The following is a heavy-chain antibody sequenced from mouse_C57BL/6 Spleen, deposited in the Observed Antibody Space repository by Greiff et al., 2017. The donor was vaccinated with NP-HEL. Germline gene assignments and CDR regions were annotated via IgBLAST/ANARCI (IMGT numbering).Heavy chain of an antibody. Sequence: EVQLKESGPELVKPGASVKMSCKASGYTFTDYNMHWVKQSHGKSLEWIGYINPNNGGTSYNQKFKGKATLTVNKSSSTAYMELRSLTSEDSAVYYCARWDYVLYYYAMDYWGQGTSVTVSS. CDR1: GYTFTDYN. V-gene: IGHV1-22*01. J-gene: IGHJ4*01. D-gene: IGHD2-4*01. CDR3: ARWDYVLYYYAMDY. CDR2: INPNNGGT.